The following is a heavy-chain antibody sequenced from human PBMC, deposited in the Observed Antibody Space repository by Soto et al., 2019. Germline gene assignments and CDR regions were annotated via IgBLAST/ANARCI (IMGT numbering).Heavy chain of an antibody. CDR3: ARGGEPIDY. V-gene: IGHV1-3*01. CDR2: INAGNGNT. Sequence: ASVKVSCKASGYTFTSYAMHWVRQAPGQRLEWMGWINAGNGNTKYLQKLQGRVTITRDTSASTAYMELSSLRSEDTAVYYCARGGEPIDYWGQGTLVTVSS. D-gene: IGHD2-21*01. J-gene: IGHJ4*02. CDR1: GYTFTSYA.